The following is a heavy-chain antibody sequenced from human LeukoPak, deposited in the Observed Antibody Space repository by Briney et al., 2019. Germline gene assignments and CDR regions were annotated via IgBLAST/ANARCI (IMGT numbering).Heavy chain of an antibody. CDR3: AKAPYYYYGMDV. CDR2: ISWNSGSI. J-gene: IGHJ6*02. Sequence: GGSLRLSCAGSGFIFNNYAMHWVRQPPGKGLEWVSGISWNSGSIGYADSVKGRFTISRDNAKNSLYLQMNSLRAEDTALYYCAKAPYYYYGMDVWGQGTTVTVSS. V-gene: IGHV3-9*01. CDR1: GFIFNNYA.